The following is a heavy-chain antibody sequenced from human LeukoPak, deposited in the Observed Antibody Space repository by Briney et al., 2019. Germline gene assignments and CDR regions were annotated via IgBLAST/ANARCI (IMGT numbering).Heavy chain of an antibody. CDR2: INPNSGGT. CDR3: ARDYLKYQLLVGWFDP. J-gene: IGHJ5*02. V-gene: IGHV1-2*02. CDR1: GYTFTGYY. D-gene: IGHD2-2*01. Sequence: ASVMVRCQASGYTFTGYYMHWVRQAPGQGLEWMGWINPNSGGTNYAQKFQGRVTMTRDTSISTAYMELSRLRSDDTAVYYCARDYLKYQLLVGWFDPWGQGTMVTVSS.